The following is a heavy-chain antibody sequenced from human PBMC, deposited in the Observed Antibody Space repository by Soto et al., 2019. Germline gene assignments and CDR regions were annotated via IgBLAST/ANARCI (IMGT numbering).Heavy chain of an antibody. CDR2: VYYTGGS. Sequence: QVQLQESGPGLVKPSQTLSLTCTVSGGSISSGDYYWSWIRQPPGKGLEWIAYVYYTGGSYYNPSLTSRATISVDTSKNQFSLKVSSVTATDTAVYYCARDYRSGYDNWGQGILVTVSS. J-gene: IGHJ4*02. CDR3: ARDYRSGYDN. CDR1: GGSISSGDYY. V-gene: IGHV4-30-4*01. D-gene: IGHD6-19*01.